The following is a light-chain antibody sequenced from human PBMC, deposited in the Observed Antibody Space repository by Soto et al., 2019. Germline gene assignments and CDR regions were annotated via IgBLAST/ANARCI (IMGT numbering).Light chain of an antibody. CDR1: SSNIGAGYD. J-gene: IGLJ1*01. CDR2: GNT. Sequence: QSVLTQPPSVSGAPGQRVTIFCTGSSSNIGAGYDVHWYLQLPGTAPKLLIYGNTNRPSGVPDRFSGSKSGSSASLAITGLQAEDEADYYCQSHDSSLHASVFGTGTKVTVL. CDR3: QSHDSSLHASV. V-gene: IGLV1-40*01.